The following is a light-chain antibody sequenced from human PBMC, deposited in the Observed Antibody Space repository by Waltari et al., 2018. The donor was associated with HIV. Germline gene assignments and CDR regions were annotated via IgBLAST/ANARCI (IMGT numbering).Light chain of an antibody. CDR2: GAS. J-gene: IGKJ2*01. Sequence: PGERATISCRASQSVSSSYLAWYQQKPGQPPRLLIYGASTRAIGIPDRFSISGSGTDFTLTISRLEPEDFAVYYCQQYSRSAYTFGQGTKLEIK. CDR3: QQYSRSAYT. CDR1: QSVSSSY. V-gene: IGKV3-20*01.